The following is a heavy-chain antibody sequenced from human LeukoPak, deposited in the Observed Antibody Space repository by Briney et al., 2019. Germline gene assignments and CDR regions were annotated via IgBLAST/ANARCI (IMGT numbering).Heavy chain of an antibody. CDR3: ARGACGINCPRYNWFDP. CDR2: IYYSGST. V-gene: IGHV4-59*08. CDR1: GGSISSYY. J-gene: IGHJ5*02. Sequence: SETLSLTCTVSGGSISSYYWSWIRQPPGKGLEWIGYIYYSGSTNYNPSLKSRVTISVDTSKNQFSLKLSSVTAADTAVYYCARGACGINCPRYNWFDPWGRGTLVTVSS. D-gene: IGHD2-21*01.